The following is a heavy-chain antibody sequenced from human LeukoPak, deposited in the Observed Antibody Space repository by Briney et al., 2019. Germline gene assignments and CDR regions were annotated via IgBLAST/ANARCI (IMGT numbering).Heavy chain of an antibody. Sequence: GRSLRLSCTASGFTFGDYAMSWVRQAPGKGLEWVAVIWYDGSNQYYADSVKGRFIISRDNSKNMLYLQMNSLRAEDTAVYYCAKEDYDSSGYYSHFDYWGQGTLVTVSS. D-gene: IGHD3-22*01. V-gene: IGHV3-33*06. CDR1: GFTFGDYA. CDR2: IWYDGSNQ. CDR3: AKEDYDSSGYYSHFDY. J-gene: IGHJ4*02.